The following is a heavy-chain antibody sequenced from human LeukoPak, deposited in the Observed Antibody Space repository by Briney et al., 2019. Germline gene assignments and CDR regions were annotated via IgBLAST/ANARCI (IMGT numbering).Heavy chain of an antibody. J-gene: IGHJ4*02. D-gene: IGHD3-10*01. CDR3: ARDLGSGSYHYY. CDR1: GYTFTGYY. V-gene: IGHV1-2*02. Sequence: ASVKVSCKASGYTFTGYYMHWVRQAPGQGLEWMGWINPNSGGTNYAQKFQGRVTMTTDTSTSTAYMELRSLRSDDTAVYYCARDLGSGSYHYYWGQGTLVTVSS. CDR2: INPNSGGT.